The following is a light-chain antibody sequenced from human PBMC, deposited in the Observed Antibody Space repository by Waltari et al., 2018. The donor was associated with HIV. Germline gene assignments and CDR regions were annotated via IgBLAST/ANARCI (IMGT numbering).Light chain of an antibody. CDR3: QQYNNWPPGT. CDR1: QSVSSN. J-gene: IGKJ2*01. CDR2: GAS. V-gene: IGKV3-15*01. Sequence: IVMTQSPATLSVSPGERATLSCWASQSVSSNLAWYQQKPGQAPRLLIYGASTRATGIPARFSGSGSGTEFTLTISSLQSEDFAVYYCQQYNNWPPGTFGQGTKLEIK.